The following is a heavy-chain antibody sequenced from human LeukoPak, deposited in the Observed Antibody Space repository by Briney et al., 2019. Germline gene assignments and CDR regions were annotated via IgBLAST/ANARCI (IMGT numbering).Heavy chain of an antibody. CDR2: IYSGGST. J-gene: IGHJ4*02. D-gene: IGHD4-17*01. CDR1: GFTVSSNY. CDR3: ARDLYGATFFDH. Sequence: GGSLRLSCAASGFTVSSNYMSWVRQAPGKGLEWVSVIYSGGSTYYAGSVKGRFTISRDNSKNTLYLQMNSLRAEDTAVYYCARDLYGATFFDHWGQGTLVTVSS. V-gene: IGHV3-53*01.